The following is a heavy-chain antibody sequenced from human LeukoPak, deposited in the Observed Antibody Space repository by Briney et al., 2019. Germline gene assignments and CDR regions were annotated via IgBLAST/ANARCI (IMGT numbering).Heavy chain of an antibody. Sequence: PGKSLRLSCAASGFIFSHYGMHWVRQAPGKGLEWVAVIWSDATNRFYGASVKGRFTIYRDNSQNTVFLQMNSLRAEDTAIYYCARDAQRGFDYSNSLEYWGHGTLVTVSS. D-gene: IGHD4-11*01. CDR1: GFIFSHYG. CDR2: IWSDATNR. CDR3: ARDAQRGFDYSNSLEY. J-gene: IGHJ4*01. V-gene: IGHV3-33*01.